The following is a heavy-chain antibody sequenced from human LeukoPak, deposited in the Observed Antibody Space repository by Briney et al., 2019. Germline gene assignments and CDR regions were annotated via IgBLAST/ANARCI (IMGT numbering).Heavy chain of an antibody. V-gene: IGHV3-23*01. D-gene: IGHD6-13*01. CDR3: AKGQQLVPRVYFDY. Sequence: GGSLRLSCAASGFTFSSYGMSWVRQAPGKGLEWVSAISGSGGSTYYADSVKGRFTISRDNSKNTLYLQMNSLRAEDTAVYYCAKGQQLVPRVYFDYWGQGTLVTVSS. J-gene: IGHJ4*02. CDR2: ISGSGGST. CDR1: GFTFSSYG.